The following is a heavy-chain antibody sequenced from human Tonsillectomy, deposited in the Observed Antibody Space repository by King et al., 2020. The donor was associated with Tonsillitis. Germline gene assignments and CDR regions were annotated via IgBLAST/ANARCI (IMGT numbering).Heavy chain of an antibody. V-gene: IGHV2-5*04. CDR1: GFSLSSGGVG. D-gene: IGHD3-22*01. J-gene: IGHJ4*02. CDR3: VFPTRYYDSRVYYGIFDY. CDR2: IYWNDDK. Sequence: ITLKESGPTLVKPTQTLTLTCTLSGFSLSSGGVGVGWIRQPPGKALEWLALIYWNDDKCYSPSLKSRVTITKDTSKNQVVLTMTNMDPVDTATYYCVFPTRYYDSRVYYGIFDYGGQGTLVTVSS.